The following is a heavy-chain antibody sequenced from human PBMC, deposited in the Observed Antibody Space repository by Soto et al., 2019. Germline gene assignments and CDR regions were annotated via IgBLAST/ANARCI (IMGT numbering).Heavy chain of an antibody. J-gene: IGHJ4*02. V-gene: IGHV3-30*18. CDR2: ISYDGSNK. CDR1: GFTFCSYG. Sequence: QVQLVESGGGVVQPGRSLRLSCAASGFTFCSYGMHWVRQAPGKGLEWVAVISYDGSNKYYADSVKGRFTISRDNSKNTLYLQMNSLRAEDTAVYYCAKGLRGSTTITSGWGQGTLVTVSS. CDR3: AKGLRGSTTITSG. D-gene: IGHD2-2*01.